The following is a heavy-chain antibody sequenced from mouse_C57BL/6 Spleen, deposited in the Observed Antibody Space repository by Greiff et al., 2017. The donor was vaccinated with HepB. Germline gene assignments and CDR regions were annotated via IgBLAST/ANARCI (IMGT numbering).Heavy chain of an antibody. CDR1: GYTFTSYW. D-gene: IGHD1-1*01. Sequence: QVQLQQPGAELVMPGASVKLSCKASGYTFTSYWMHWVKQRPGQGLEWIGEIDPSDSYTNYNQKFKSKSTLTVYKSSSTAYMQLSSLTSEDSAVYYCARAYGSGPDYWGQGTTLTVSS. CDR3: ARAYGSGPDY. CDR2: IDPSDSYT. V-gene: IGHV1-69*01. J-gene: IGHJ2*01.